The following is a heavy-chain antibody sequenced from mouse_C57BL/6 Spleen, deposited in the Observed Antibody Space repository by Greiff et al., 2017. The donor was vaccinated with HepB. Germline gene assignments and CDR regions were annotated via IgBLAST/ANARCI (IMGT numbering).Heavy chain of an antibody. CDR1: GYTFTSYW. V-gene: IGHV1-64*01. J-gene: IGHJ4*01. CDR3: ARSPLYYDYDVYAMDY. D-gene: IGHD2-4*01. Sequence: VQLQQPGAELVMPGASVKLSCKASGYTFTSYWMHWVKQRPGQGLEWIGMIHPNSGSTNYNEKFKSKATLTVDKSSSTAYMQLSSLTSEDSAVYYCARSPLYYDYDVYAMDYWGQGTSVTVSS. CDR2: IHPNSGST.